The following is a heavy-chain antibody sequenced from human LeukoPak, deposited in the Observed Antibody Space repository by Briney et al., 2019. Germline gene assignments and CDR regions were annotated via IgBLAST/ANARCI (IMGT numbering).Heavy chain of an antibody. D-gene: IGHD3-3*01. CDR1: GGSISSYY. V-gene: IGHV4-59*01. Sequence: SETLSLTCTVSGGSISSYYWSWIRQPPGKGLEWIGYIYYSGSINYNPSLKSRVTISVDTSKNQFSLKLSSVTAADTAVYYCAREGVRGGFLEWPGGWFDPWGQGTLVTVSS. CDR2: IYYSGSI. J-gene: IGHJ5*02. CDR3: AREGVRGGFLEWPGGWFDP.